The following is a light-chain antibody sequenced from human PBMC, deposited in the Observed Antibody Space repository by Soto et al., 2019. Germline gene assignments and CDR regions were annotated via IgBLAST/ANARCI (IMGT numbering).Light chain of an antibody. CDR1: SSDVGSYNL. V-gene: IGLV2-23*01. J-gene: IGLJ2*01. CDR3: CAFVRSNALL. Sequence: QSVLTQPASVSGSPGQSITISCTGTSSDVGSYNLVSWYQHHPGKAPKFIIYEDNKRPSVVSNRFSGSKSGNTASLTSSGLQAEDEADYYCCAFVRSNALLFGGGTKLTVL. CDR2: EDN.